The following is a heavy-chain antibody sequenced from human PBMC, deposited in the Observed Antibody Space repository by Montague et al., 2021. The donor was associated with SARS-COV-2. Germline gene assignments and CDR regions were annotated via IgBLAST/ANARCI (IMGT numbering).Heavy chain of an antibody. CDR3: ARGGGSGYRYYFDY. Sequence: SETLSLTCTVSGDSISGFYWSWIRQPPGKGLEWIGYIYYSGRTXXXPSXXXRVTISVDTSKNQFSLKLSSVTAADTAVYYCARGGGSGYRYYFDYWGQGSLVTVSS. CDR2: IYYSGRT. V-gene: IGHV4-59*01. J-gene: IGHJ4*02. CDR1: GDSISGFY. D-gene: IGHD3-22*01.